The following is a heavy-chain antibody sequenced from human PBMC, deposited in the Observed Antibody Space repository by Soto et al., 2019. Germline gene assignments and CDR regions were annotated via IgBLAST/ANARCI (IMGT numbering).Heavy chain of an antibody. CDR2: VYYTGAT. D-gene: IGHD3-9*01. CDR1: GVSVSNGNYY. V-gene: IGHV4-61*01. Sequence: QVQLQESGPGLVKPSETLSLTCTVSGVSVSNGNYYWSWIRQSPGKGLEWIGYVYYTGATNYKSSLKSRVTISVDTSKNQFSLQLNSVTAADTAVYSCATMNILAGHAFDFWGQGTMVTVSS. CDR3: ATMNILAGHAFDF. J-gene: IGHJ3*01.